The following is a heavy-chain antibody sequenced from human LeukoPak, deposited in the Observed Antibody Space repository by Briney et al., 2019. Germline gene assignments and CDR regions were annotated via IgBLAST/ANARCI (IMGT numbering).Heavy chain of an antibody. D-gene: IGHD1-26*01. CDR2: ISTYNGNT. J-gene: IGHJ4*02. Sequence: ASVKVSCKASGYTFTGYYMHWVRQAPGQGLEWMGWISTYNGNTNYAQKLQGRVTMTTDTSTSTAYMELRSLRSDDTAVYYCGRDERELLSYFDYWGQGTLVTVSS. CDR1: GYTFTGYY. V-gene: IGHV1-18*04. CDR3: GRDERELLSYFDY.